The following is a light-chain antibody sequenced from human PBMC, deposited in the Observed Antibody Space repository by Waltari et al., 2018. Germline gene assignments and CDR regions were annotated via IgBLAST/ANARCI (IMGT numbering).Light chain of an antibody. CDR1: SSDVGCYDY. V-gene: IGLV2-11*01. CDR2: DVT. Sequence: QSALTQPRAVSGSPRDSVTISYTGTSSDVGCYDYVPWYQNHPGKAPKLMICDVTNRPSGVPDRFSGSKSGNPASLTISGRQAEDEADYYCCSYAGSYTHVVFGGGTKLTVL. CDR3: CSYAGSYTHVV. J-gene: IGLJ2*01.